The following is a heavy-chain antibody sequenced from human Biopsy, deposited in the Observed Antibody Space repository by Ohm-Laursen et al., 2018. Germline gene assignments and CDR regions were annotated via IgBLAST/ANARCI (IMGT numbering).Heavy chain of an antibody. CDR1: GYTFNDYY. CDR2: VNPNSGAT. V-gene: IGHV1-2*02. D-gene: IGHD2-2*01. CDR3: ARDRPSVPTYAVF. Sequence: ASVKVSCKVSGYTFNDYYIHWVRQSPGQGLKWMEWVNPNSGATNSAEKFRGRVTLTRDTSISAVYIELRRLKSDDTAVYYCARDRPSVPTYAVFWGQGSLVTVSS. J-gene: IGHJ4*02.